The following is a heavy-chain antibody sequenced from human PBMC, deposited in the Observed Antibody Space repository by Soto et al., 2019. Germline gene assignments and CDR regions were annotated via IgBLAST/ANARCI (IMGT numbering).Heavy chain of an antibody. CDR2: MNPNSGNT. CDR1: GYTFTSYD. V-gene: IGHV1-8*01. CDR3: ARGKILTGYYPDY. Sequence: ASVKVSCKASGYTFTSYDINLVRQATGQGLEWMGWMNPNSGNTGYAQKFQGRVTMTRNTSISTAYMELSSLRSEDTAVYYCARGKILTGYYPDYWGQGTLVTVSS. J-gene: IGHJ4*02. D-gene: IGHD3-9*01.